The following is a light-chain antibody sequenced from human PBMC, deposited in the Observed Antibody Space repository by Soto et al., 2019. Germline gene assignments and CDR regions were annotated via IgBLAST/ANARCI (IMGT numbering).Light chain of an antibody. J-gene: IGKJ1*01. CDR2: GAS. CDR1: QSVSSN. Sequence: EIVMTQSPATLSVSPGERATLSCRASQSVSSNLAWYQQKPGQAPRLLIYGASTRATGIPARFSGSGSGTEFTLNISSLQSADFAVYYCQQYNNWPVAFGQGTKVEIK. V-gene: IGKV3-15*01. CDR3: QQYNNWPVA.